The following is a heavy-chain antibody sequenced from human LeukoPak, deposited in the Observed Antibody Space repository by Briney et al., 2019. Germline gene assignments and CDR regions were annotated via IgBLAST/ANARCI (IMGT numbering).Heavy chain of an antibody. V-gene: IGHV3-23*01. D-gene: IGHD2/OR15-2a*01. CDR3: AKELSARRPYDS. CDR1: GFTFSSYS. CDR2: VSGGGENT. J-gene: IGHJ4*02. Sequence: GGSLRLSCAASGFTFSSYSMNWVRQAPGKGLEWVAAVSGGGENTYYSDSIRGRFTISRDNSKNTLYLQMHSLRAEDTALYYCAKELSARRPYDSWGQGSLVTVSS.